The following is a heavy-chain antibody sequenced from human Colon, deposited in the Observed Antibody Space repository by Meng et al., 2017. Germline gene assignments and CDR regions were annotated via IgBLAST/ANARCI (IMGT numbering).Heavy chain of an antibody. V-gene: IGHV1-2*02. CDR3: ARSTPSLDY. CDR1: GYTFSDCY. D-gene: IGHD2-15*01. J-gene: IGHJ4*02. Sequence: QGQLGRSATEVKRPGASVKVFCKASGYTFSDCYIHWVRQAPGQGLEWMGWIVPNSGDTNYAQKFQGRVTMTRDTSISTTYMELSRLTSDDTAVYYCARSTPSLDYWGQGTLVTVSS. CDR2: IVPNSGDT.